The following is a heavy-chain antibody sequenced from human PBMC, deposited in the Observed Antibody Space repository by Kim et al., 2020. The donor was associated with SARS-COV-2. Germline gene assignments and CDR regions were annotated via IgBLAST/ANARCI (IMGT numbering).Heavy chain of an antibody. D-gene: IGHD6-6*01. CDR1: GGSISSYY. V-gene: IGHV4-59*13. Sequence: SETLSLTCTVSGGSISSYYWSWIRQPPGKGLEWIGYIYYSGSTNYNPSLKSRVTISVDTSKNQFSLKLSSVTAADTAVYYCARGRVLAARPSRDDYYYGMDVWGQGTTVTVSS. CDR2: IYYSGST. J-gene: IGHJ6*02. CDR3: ARGRVLAARPSRDDYYYGMDV.